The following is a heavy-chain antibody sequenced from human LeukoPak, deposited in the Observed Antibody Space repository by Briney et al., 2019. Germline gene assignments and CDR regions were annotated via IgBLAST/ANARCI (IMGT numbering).Heavy chain of an antibody. D-gene: IGHD3-10*01. V-gene: IGHV4-31*03. CDR1: GGSISSGGYY. CDR3: ARNYYYGVDY. CDR2: IYYSGGT. J-gene: IGHJ4*02. Sequence: SETLSLTCTVSGGSISSGGYYWSWIRQHPGKGLEWIGYIYYSGGTYYNPSLKSRVTISVDTSKNQFSLKLSSVTAADTAVYYCARNYYYGVDYWGQGTLVTVSS.